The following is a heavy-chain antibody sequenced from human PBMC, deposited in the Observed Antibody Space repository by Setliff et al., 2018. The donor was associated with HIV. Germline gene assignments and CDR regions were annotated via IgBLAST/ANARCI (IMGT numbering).Heavy chain of an antibody. V-gene: IGHV1-18*01. J-gene: IGHJ6*02. CDR2: INTHSGYT. CDR3: ASPPSIAVAGTHRGKDYYYYGMDV. CDR1: GYTFNNYG. D-gene: IGHD6-19*01. Sequence: ASVKVSCKASGYTFNNYGISWVRQAPGQGLEWMGWINTHSGYTNYAQNVQGRVTVTMDTSTSTAYMELSSLRSEDTAVYYCASPPSIAVAGTHRGKDYYYYGMDVWGQGTTVTVSS.